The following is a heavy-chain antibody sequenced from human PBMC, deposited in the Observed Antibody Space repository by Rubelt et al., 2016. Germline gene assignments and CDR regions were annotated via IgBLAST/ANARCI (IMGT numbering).Heavy chain of an antibody. Sequence: GPQWVANINRDGGEKHYADSVKDRFTISRDNAKNSLYLQMNSLRAEDTAVYYCAREALWNAYFDYWGQGTLVTVSS. D-gene: IGHD1-1*01. V-gene: IGHV3-7*03. CDR2: INRDGGEK. CDR3: AREALWNAYFDY. J-gene: IGHJ4*02.